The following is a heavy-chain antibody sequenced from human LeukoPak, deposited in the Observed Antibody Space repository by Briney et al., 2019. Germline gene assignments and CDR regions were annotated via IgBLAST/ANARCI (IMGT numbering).Heavy chain of an antibody. D-gene: IGHD3-22*01. CDR1: GGSISSGGYY. V-gene: IGHV4-30-2*01. CDR2: IYHSGST. J-gene: IGHJ3*02. Sequence: PSQTLSLTCTVSGGSISSGGYYWSWIRQPPGKGLEWIGYIYHSGSTYYNPSLKSRVTISVVRSKNQFSLKLSSVTAADTAVYYCARDYDSSGYYQGDAFDIWGQGTMVTVSS. CDR3: ARDYDSSGYYQGDAFDI.